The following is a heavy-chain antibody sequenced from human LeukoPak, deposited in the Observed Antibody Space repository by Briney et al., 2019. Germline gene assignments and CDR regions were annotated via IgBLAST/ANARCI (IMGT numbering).Heavy chain of an antibody. CDR1: GGPISGYY. Sequence: SETLSLTCTVSGGPISGYYWNWIRQPPGKGLEWIGYIYYSGSTYYNPSLKSRVTISVDTSKNQFSLKLSSVTAADTAVYYCARVNREMATITPWGQGTLVTVSS. V-gene: IGHV4-59*08. J-gene: IGHJ4*02. D-gene: IGHD5-24*01. CDR2: IYYSGST. CDR3: ARVNREMATITP.